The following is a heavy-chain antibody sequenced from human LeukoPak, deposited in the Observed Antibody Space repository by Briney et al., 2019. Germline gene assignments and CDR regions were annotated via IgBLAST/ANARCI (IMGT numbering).Heavy chain of an antibody. CDR1: GGSISSSSYY. CDR3: ARNSWELLNWFDP. Sequence: PLETLSLTCTVSGGSISSSSYYWGWIRQPPGKGLEWIGSIYYSGSTYYNPSLKSRVTISVDTSKNQFSLKLSSVTAADTAVYYCARNSWELLNWFDPWGQGTLVTVSS. CDR2: IYYSGST. D-gene: IGHD1-26*01. J-gene: IGHJ5*02. V-gene: IGHV4-39*01.